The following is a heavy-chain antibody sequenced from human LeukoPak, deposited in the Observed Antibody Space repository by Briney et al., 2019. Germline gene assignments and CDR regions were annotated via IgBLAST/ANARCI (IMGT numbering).Heavy chain of an antibody. V-gene: IGHV3-66*02. Sequence: GGSLRLSCAASGFTVSSSYMSWVRQAPGKGLEWVSVIYSGGSTYYADSVKGRFTISRDNSKNSLYLQMNSLRAEDTAVYYCARDQFRYCSGGSCYSYDYWGQGTLVTVSS. J-gene: IGHJ4*02. D-gene: IGHD2-15*01. CDR3: ARDQFRYCSGGSCYSYDY. CDR1: GFTVSSSY. CDR2: IYSGGST.